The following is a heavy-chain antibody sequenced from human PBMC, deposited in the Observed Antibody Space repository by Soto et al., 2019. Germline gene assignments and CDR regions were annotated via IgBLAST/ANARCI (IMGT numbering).Heavy chain of an antibody. CDR2: INVYNGNT. J-gene: IGHJ4*02. Sequence: QVQLVQSGAEVKKPGASVKVSCKASGYTFSPYGINWVRQAPGQGLEWMGWINVYNGNTNYAQRLQGRVTMTTDTSTSTAYMELRSLESADTDVYYCDRGSRPVDFDHWGQGTLVTVSS. CDR1: GYTFSPYG. CDR3: DRGSRPVDFDH. V-gene: IGHV1-18*01. D-gene: IGHD6-13*01.